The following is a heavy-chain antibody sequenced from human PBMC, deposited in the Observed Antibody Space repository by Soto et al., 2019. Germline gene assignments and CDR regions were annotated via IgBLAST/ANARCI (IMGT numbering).Heavy chain of an antibody. CDR3: AREIFGVIISGGRDAFDI. J-gene: IGHJ3*02. Sequence: SVKVSCKASGGTFSTYAISWVRQAPGQGLEWMGGIIPIFGTAKYAQKFQGRVTITADESTSTAYMELSSLRSEDTAVYYCAREIFGVIISGGRDAFDIWGQGTMLTVSS. CDR2: IIPIFGTA. D-gene: IGHD3-3*01. CDR1: GGTFSTYA. V-gene: IGHV1-69*13.